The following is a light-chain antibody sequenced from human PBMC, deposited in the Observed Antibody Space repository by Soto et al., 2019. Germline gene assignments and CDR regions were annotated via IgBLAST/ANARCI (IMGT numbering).Light chain of an antibody. Sequence: QSALTQPPSASGSPGQSVTISCTGTPSDVGGYISVSWYQQHPGKAPKLIIYEVNKRPSGVPDRFSAYKSGTSASLAISGLRSEDEADYYCAAWDDRLSGLVFGRGTKLTVL. CDR2: EVN. V-gene: IGLV2-8*01. CDR3: AAWDDRLSGLV. J-gene: IGLJ2*01. CDR1: PSDVGGYIS.